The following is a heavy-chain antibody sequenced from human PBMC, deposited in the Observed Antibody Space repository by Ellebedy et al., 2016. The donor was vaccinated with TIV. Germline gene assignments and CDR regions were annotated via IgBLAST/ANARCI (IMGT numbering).Heavy chain of an antibody. J-gene: IGHJ5*02. V-gene: IGHV5-10-1*01. Sequence: GESLKISCKGSGYSFSNFWITWVRQMPGKGLEWMGRIDPRDSYTNYSPSFQGHVTISADKSISTAYLEWSSLKASDTAMYYCAGSSDWFDPWGQGTLVTVSS. CDR3: AGSSDWFDP. CDR2: IDPRDSYT. CDR1: GYSFSNFW.